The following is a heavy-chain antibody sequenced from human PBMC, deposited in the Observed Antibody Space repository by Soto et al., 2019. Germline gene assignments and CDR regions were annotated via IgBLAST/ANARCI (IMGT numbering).Heavy chain of an antibody. CDR2: INAGNGNT. CDR1: GYTFTSYG. J-gene: IGHJ5*02. Sequence: ASVKVSCKASGYTFTSYGISRVRQAPGQRLEWMGWINAGNGNTKYSQKFQGRVTITRDTSASTAYMELSSLRSEDTAVYYCARTGYSSSWYWFDPWGQGTLVTVSS. D-gene: IGHD6-13*01. CDR3: ARTGYSSSWYWFDP. V-gene: IGHV1-3*01.